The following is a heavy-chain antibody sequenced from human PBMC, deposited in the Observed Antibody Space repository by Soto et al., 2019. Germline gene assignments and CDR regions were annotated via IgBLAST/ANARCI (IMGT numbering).Heavy chain of an antibody. CDR3: ARESLMNWFDL. Sequence: SETLSLTCAVSGDSVSSYSYYWNWIRQPPGKEQEWIGNIHKSGSTNYNPSLKSRVTISVDTSKNKISMKMRSVTAADTAVYYCARESLMNWFDLWGQGTLVTVS. J-gene: IGHJ5*02. V-gene: IGHV4-61*01. CDR1: GDSVSSYSYY. CDR2: IHKSGST.